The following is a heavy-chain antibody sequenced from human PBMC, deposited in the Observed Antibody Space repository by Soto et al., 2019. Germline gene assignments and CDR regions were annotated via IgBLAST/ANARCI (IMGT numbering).Heavy chain of an antibody. CDR2: IIPIFGTA. CDR3: ARVYSGYDYYYYYGMDV. D-gene: IGHD5-12*01. V-gene: IGHV1-69*01. J-gene: IGHJ6*02. CDR1: GGTFSSYA. Sequence: VQLVQSGAEVKKPGSSVKVSCKASGGTFSSYAISWVRQAPGQGLEWMGGIIPIFGTANYAQKFQGRVTITADESTSTAYMELSSLRSEDTAVYYCARVYSGYDYYYYYGMDVWGQGTTVTVSS.